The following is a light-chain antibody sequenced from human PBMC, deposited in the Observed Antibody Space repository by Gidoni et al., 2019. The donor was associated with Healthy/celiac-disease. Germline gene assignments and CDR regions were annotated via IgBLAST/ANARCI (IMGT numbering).Light chain of an antibody. Sequence: QSVLTQAPSVSGAPGQRVTISCTGSSSNIGAGYDVHWYQRLPGTAPKLLIYGNSNRPSGVPDRFSGSKSGTSASLAITGLQAEDEADYYCQSYDSSLSSWVFGGGTKLTVL. CDR1: SSNIGAGYD. CDR3: QSYDSSLSSWV. V-gene: IGLV1-40*01. J-gene: IGLJ3*02. CDR2: GNS.